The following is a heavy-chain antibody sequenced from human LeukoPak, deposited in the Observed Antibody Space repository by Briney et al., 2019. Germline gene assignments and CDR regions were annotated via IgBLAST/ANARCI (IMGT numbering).Heavy chain of an antibody. Sequence: PSETLSLTCNVSGGSFSGYYWTWIRQPPKKGLEWIGEVSHSGSTHYNPSLRSRVIISLDTSTEQVSLRLTSVTAADTAVYYCARGPYYYYYGMDVWGQGTTVTVSS. CDR1: GGSFSGYY. CDR2: VSHSGST. V-gene: IGHV4-34*01. J-gene: IGHJ6*02. CDR3: ARGPYYYYYGMDV.